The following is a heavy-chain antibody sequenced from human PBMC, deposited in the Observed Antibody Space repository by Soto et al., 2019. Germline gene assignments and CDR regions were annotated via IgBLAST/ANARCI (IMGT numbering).Heavy chain of an antibody. CDR3: ARNLESSGSYYDY. CDR2: ISSSSSTI. V-gene: IGHV3-48*02. D-gene: IGHD1-26*01. Sequence: EVHLVESGGGLAQPGGSLRLSCAAYGFAFSSYSISWVRQAPGKGLEWVSYISSSSSTIYYADSVKGRFTISRDNAKNSLYLQMNSLRDEDTAVYYCARNLESSGSYYDYWGQGTLVTVSS. J-gene: IGHJ4*02. CDR1: GFAFSSYS.